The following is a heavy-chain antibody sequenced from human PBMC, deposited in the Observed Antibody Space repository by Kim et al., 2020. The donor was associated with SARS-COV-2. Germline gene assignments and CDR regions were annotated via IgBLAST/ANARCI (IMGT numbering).Heavy chain of an antibody. J-gene: IGHJ2*01. CDR3: ARARNWGGWYFDL. CDR1: GDSISSYY. Sequence: SETLSLTCTVSGDSISSYYWSWIRQPPGRGLEWVGYIYDSATTNYNPSLKSRVAISVDTSKNRFSLKLRSVTAADTAVYYCARARNWGGWYFDLWGRGTQVTVSS. D-gene: IGHD7-27*01. CDR2: IYDSATT. V-gene: IGHV4-59*01.